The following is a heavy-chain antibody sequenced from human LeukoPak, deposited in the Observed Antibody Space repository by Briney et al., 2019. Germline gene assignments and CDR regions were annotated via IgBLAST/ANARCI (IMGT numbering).Heavy chain of an antibody. CDR2: INHSGRT. J-gene: IGHJ4*02. Sequence: SETLSLTCAVYGGSFSSYYWGWIRQPPGKGLEWIGEINHSGRTNYNPSLKSRVTISVDTSKNQFSLKLSSVTAADTAVYYCARQNYGAAPLRYWGQGTLVTVSS. CDR3: ARQNYGAAPLRY. D-gene: IGHD4/OR15-4a*01. CDR1: GGSFSSYY. V-gene: IGHV4-34*01.